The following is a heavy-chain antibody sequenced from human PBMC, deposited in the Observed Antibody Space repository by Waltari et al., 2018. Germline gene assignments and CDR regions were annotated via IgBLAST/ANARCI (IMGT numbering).Heavy chain of an antibody. J-gene: IGHJ4*02. Sequence: QVQLVESGGGVVHPGRSLRLSCEASGFTFSFHAMHWVRQAPGKGLEWVEGISYDGSDEYYADSVRGRFTISRDDSKDTVNLQMNSLRPEDTAVYYCARDGPLQIQSWYSFDYWGQGTLVTVSS. CDR2: ISYDGSDE. V-gene: IGHV3-30*07. D-gene: IGHD5-18*01. CDR1: GFTFSFHA. CDR3: ARDGPLQIQSWYSFDY.